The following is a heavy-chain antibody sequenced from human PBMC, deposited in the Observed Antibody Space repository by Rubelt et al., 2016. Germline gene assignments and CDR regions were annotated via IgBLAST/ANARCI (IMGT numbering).Heavy chain of an antibody. J-gene: IGHJ4*02. CDR1: GFTFSSYS. CDR3: ARSYYGSGSYVFDY. Sequence: EVQLVESGGGLVQPGGSLRLSCVASGFTFSSYSMNWVRQVPGKGLEWVAHISGSSSTVYSADSVKGRFTISRNNAKNSLYLQRNGLRAENTAVYYCARSYYGSGSYVFDYWGQGTLVTVSS. D-gene: IGHD3-10*01. V-gene: IGHV3-48*04. CDR2: ISGSSSTV.